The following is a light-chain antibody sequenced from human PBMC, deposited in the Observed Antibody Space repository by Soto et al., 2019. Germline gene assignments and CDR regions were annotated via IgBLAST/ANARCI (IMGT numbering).Light chain of an antibody. CDR3: SSYAGSNNYV. Sequence: QSALTQPPSAAGSPGQSVTISCTGTISDVGAYNYVSWYQQHPGKAPKLMIYEVSKRPSGVPDRFSGSKSGNTASLTVSGLQADDEADYYCSSYAGSNNYVFGTGTKV. CDR2: EVS. CDR1: ISDVGAYNY. V-gene: IGLV2-8*01. J-gene: IGLJ1*01.